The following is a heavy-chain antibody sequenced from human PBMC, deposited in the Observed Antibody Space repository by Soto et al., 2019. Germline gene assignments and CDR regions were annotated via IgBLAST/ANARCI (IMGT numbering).Heavy chain of an antibody. D-gene: IGHD1-26*01. CDR3: ATQEVGGSYVYTFDP. CDR1: GGSITSSSYY. J-gene: IGHJ5*02. Sequence: QLHLRESGPGLVKPSETLSLTCTVSGGSITSSSYYWGWIRQPPGKGLEWIGSIYYSGSTYYNPSLKSRVTISVDTSKTPCALKLSSVTAADTAVYYCATQEVGGSYVYTFDPWGQGTLVTVSS. CDR2: IYYSGST. V-gene: IGHV4-39*01.